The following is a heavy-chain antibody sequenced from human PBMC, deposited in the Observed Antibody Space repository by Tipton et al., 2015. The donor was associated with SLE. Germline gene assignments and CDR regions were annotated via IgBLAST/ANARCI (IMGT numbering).Heavy chain of an antibody. D-gene: IGHD2-8*01. J-gene: IGHJ6*02. CDR2: IYQSGNT. CDR3: WCYYNYCMDV. CDR1: GGSIRSGGYS. V-gene: IGHV4-30-2*01. Sequence: LSLTCAVSGGSIRSGGYSWSWIRQPPGKGLEWIGYIYQSGNTYYNPSLKSRVTISVDRSKNQFSLKVTSVTAADTAVYYCWCYYNYCMDVWGQGTTVTVSS.